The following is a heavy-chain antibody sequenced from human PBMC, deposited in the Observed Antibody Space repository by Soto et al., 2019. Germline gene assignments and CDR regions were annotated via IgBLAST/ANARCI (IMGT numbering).Heavy chain of an antibody. CDR2: IGAGYGT. V-gene: IGHV3-23*01. J-gene: IGHJ4*02. D-gene: IGHD6-13*01. CDR1: GFIFNNYA. Sequence: WGSLRLSCAASGFIFNNYAMSWVRQAPGKGLEWVSSIGAGYGTYYADSVKGRFTISRDNSKNTLYLQMNSLRAEDTAIYYCATPYSSSWFSPFDYWGQGSLVTVSS. CDR3: ATPYSSSWFSPFDY.